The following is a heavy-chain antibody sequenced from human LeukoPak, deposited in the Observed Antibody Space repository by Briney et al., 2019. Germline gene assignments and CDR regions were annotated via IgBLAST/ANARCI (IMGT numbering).Heavy chain of an antibody. D-gene: IGHD5-18*01. CDR1: GGTFSSYA. Sequence: GASVKVSCKASGGTFSSYAISWVRQAPGQGLEWMGGIIPIFGTANYAQKFQGRVTITADESTSTAYMELSSLRSEDTAVYYCARGALDTAMARGACYYYYMDVWGKGTTFTVSS. CDR2: IIPIFGTA. CDR3: ARGALDTAMARGACYYYYMDV. V-gene: IGHV1-69*13. J-gene: IGHJ6*03.